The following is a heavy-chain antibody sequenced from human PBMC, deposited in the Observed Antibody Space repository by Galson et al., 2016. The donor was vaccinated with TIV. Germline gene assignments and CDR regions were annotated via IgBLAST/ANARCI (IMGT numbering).Heavy chain of an antibody. J-gene: IGHJ6*02. Sequence: SLRLSCAASGFTFSSYTMTWVRQAPGKGLEWVSSIRSSSSYKSYADSVKGRFTIPRDNSKNTLYLQMNSLRVEDTAVYYCARDRKYYDILTAGNSYYGMDVWGQGTTVTVSS. V-gene: IGHV3-21*01. CDR3: ARDRKYYDILTAGNSYYGMDV. CDR1: GFTFSSYT. CDR2: IRSSSSYK. D-gene: IGHD3-9*01.